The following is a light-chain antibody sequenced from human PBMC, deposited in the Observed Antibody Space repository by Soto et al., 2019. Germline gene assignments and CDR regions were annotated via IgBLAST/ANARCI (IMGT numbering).Light chain of an antibody. V-gene: IGKV3-20*01. CDR3: QQYGNS. J-gene: IGKJ4*01. CDR2: GAS. CDR1: QSLTSNY. Sequence: DIVLTQSPGTLSLSPGERATLSCRASQSLTSNYLAWYQQKPGQPPRLLIYGASSRATGIPDRFSGSGSGTDFTLTISRLEPEDFAVDYCQQYGNSFGGGTRVEI.